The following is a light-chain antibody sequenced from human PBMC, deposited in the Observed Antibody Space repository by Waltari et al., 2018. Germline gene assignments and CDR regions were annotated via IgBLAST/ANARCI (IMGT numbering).Light chain of an antibody. CDR3: QQYNDWYS. J-gene: IGKJ2*03. CDR1: QSVSVN. Sequence: EKVMTQSPATLSVSPGDVVTLSCRASQSVSVNVAWYQHRPGQAPRLLIYDASTRASGIPARFSGSGSGTEFTLTISGLQSEDRALYYCQQYNDWYSLGQGTKLEIK. CDR2: DAS. V-gene: IGKV3-15*01.